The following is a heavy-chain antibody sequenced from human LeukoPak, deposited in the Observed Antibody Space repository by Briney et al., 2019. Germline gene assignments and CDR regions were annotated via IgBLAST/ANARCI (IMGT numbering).Heavy chain of an antibody. CDR2: INPNSGGT. J-gene: IGHJ4*02. V-gene: IGHV1-2*02. CDR1: GYTFTSYG. Sequence: ASVTVSCKASGYTFTSYGISWVRQAPGQGLEWMGWINPNSGGTNYAQKFQGRVTMTRDTSISTAYMELSRLRSDDTAVYYCARGITGDSSIEKPWGQGTLVTVSS. D-gene: IGHD1-20*01. CDR3: ARGITGDSSIEKP.